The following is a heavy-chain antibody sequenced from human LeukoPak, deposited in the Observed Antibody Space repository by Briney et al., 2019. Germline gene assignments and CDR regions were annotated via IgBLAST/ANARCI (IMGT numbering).Heavy chain of an antibody. J-gene: IGHJ4*02. D-gene: IGHD1-7*01. V-gene: IGHV3-7*01. CDR3: AREETTHCHFDY. Sequence: PGGFLRLSCSASGFSISNYWMGWVRQVPGKGPEWVANIKQDGSEKFYADSVKGRFTISRDNSKNTLYLQMNCLGAEDTAVYYCAREETTHCHFDYWGQGTLVTVSS. CDR1: GFSISNYW. CDR2: IKQDGSEK.